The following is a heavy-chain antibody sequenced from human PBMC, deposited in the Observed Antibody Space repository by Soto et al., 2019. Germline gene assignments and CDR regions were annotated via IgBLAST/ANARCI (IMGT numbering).Heavy chain of an antibody. CDR3: ARDLTSIAARRNYYYYYGMDV. V-gene: IGHV3-30*03. J-gene: IGHJ6*02. CDR2: ISYDGDNE. CDR1: GFTFSNYA. Sequence: PGGSLRLACAASGFTFSNYAMHWVRQAPGKGLEWLAIISYDGDNEYYVDPVRGRFTISRDNSKNTLYLQMNSLRAEDTAVYYCARDLTSIAARRNYYYYYGMDVWGQGTTVTVSS. D-gene: IGHD6-6*01.